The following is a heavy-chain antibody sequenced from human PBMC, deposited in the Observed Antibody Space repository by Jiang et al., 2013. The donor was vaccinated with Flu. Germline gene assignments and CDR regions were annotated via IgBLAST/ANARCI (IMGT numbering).Heavy chain of an antibody. D-gene: IGHD3-10*01. CDR3: ALLQDYYGSGSYGRWFDP. V-gene: IGHV2-70*01. J-gene: IGHJ5*02. CDR1: GFSLSTSGMC. CDR2: IDWDDDK. Sequence: PTQTLTLTCTFSGFSLSTSGMCVSWIRQPPGKALEWLALIDWDDDKYYSTSLKTRLTISKDTSKNQVVLTMTNMDPVDTATYFCALLQDYYGSGSYGRWFDPWGQGTLVTVSS.